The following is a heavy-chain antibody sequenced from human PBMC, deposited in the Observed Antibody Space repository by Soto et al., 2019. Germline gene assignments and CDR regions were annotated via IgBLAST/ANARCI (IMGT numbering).Heavy chain of an antibody. CDR3: ARHVADILTVYYFDY. V-gene: IGHV4-59*08. J-gene: IGHJ4*02. Sequence: SETLSLTCTVSGGSISSYYWSWIRQPPGKGLEWIGYIYYSGSTNYNPSLKSRVTISVDTSKNQFSLKLSSVTAADTAVYYCARHVADILTVYYFDYWGQGTLVTVSS. CDR1: GGSISSYY. D-gene: IGHD3-9*01. CDR2: IYYSGST.